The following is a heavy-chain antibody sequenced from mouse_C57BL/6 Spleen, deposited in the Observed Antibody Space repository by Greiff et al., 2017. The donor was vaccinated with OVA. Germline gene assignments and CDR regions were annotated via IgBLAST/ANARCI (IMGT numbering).Heavy chain of an antibody. CDR2: INPSNGGT. V-gene: IGHV1-53*01. Sequence: VQLQQPGTELVKPGASVKLSCKASGYTFTSYWMHWVKPRPGQGLEWIGYINPSNGGTNYNEKFKSKATLTGDKSSSTAYRQLSSLTSEDTTVYYCAYDYYFDYWGQGTTLTVSS. CDR3: AYDYYFDY. CDR1: GYTFTSYW. D-gene: IGHD2-4*01. J-gene: IGHJ2*01.